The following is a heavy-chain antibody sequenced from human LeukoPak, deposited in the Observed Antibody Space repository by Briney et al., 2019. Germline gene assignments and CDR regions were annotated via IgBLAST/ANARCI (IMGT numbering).Heavy chain of an antibody. CDR1: GYSISSGFY. V-gene: IGHV4-38-2*02. J-gene: IGHJ4*02. D-gene: IGHD1-26*01. CDR2: IYHSGTT. Sequence: PSETLSLTCAVSGYSISSGFYWGWIRQPPGKGLEWIGSIYHSGTTYYNPSLKSRVTISVDTSKNQFSLKLSSVTAADTAVYYCARDLGAINLYYFDYWDQGTLVTVSS. CDR3: ARDLGAINLYYFDY.